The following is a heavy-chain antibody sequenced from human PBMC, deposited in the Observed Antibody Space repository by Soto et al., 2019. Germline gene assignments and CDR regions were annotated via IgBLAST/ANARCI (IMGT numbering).Heavy chain of an antibody. J-gene: IGHJ6*02. Sequence: DVQLVETGGGLVQPGGSLRLSCAVSGFSSSSYAMNWVRQAPGKGLEWVSFISSRGTTIYYADSVEGRFTISRDNAQNSLSLHMDSLRDEDTAVYYCVRQGFCSGASGNHYFYYYAMDVWGQGTNVIVYS. D-gene: IGHD2-15*01. CDR3: VRQGFCSGASGNHYFYYYAMDV. V-gene: IGHV3-48*02. CDR2: ISSRGTTI. CDR1: GFSSSSYA.